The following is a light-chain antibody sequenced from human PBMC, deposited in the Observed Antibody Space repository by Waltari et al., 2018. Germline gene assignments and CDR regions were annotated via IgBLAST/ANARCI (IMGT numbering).Light chain of an antibody. CDR1: NFTLRGNP. CDR3: AAWDDSRAGVV. Sequence: QSVATQPPSASGTPGQRVPSSCSGTNFTLRGNPLHWYQQLPGTAPKLLIYNDNRRPSGVPDRFSGSKSGTSASLAISGLQSEDEADYYCAAWDDSRAGVVFGGGTHLTVL. CDR2: NDN. J-gene: IGLJ7*01. V-gene: IGLV1-44*01.